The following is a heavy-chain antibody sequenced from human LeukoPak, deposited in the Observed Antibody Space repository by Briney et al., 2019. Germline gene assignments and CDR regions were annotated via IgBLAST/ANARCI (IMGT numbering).Heavy chain of an antibody. J-gene: IGHJ4*02. CDR3: ARDLSGSLYFDY. CDR1: GGSISSYY. V-gene: IGHV4-4*07. D-gene: IGHD3-10*01. CDR2: LYISGST. Sequence: PSETLSLTCTVSGGSISSYYWSWIRQPAGKGLEWIGRLYISGSTDYNPSLKSRVTISVDTSNNQFSLNLNSVTAADTAVYFCARDLSGSLYFDYWGQGVLVTVSS.